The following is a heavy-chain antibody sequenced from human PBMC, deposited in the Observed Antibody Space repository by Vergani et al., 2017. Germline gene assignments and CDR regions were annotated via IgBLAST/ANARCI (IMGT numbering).Heavy chain of an antibody. J-gene: IGHJ3*02. D-gene: IGHD6-19*01. V-gene: IGHV1-69*01. Sequence: QVQLVQSGAEVKKPGSSVKVSCKASGGTFSSYAISWVRQAPGQGLEWMGGIIPIFGTANYAQKFQGRVTITADESTSKAYMELSSLRSDDTAVYYCARDQYSSGRGAFDIWGQGTMVTVSS. CDR2: IIPIFGTA. CDR3: ARDQYSSGRGAFDI. CDR1: GGTFSSYA.